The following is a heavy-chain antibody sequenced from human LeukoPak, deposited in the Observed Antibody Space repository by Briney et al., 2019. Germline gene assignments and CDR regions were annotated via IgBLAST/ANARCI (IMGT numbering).Heavy chain of an antibody. V-gene: IGHV3-48*03. D-gene: IGHD5-18*01. Sequence: PGGSLRLSCAASGFTFSSYEMHWVRQAPGKGLEWISYISSSGGTIYYADSVKGRFTISRDNGKNSLYLQMNSLRTEDTAVYYCARVHYNTAMVDIDYWGQGTLVTVSS. J-gene: IGHJ4*02. CDR2: ISSSGGTI. CDR1: GFTFSSYE. CDR3: ARVHYNTAMVDIDY.